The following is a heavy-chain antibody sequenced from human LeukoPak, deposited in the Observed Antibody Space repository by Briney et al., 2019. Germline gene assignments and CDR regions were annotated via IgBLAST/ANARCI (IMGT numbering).Heavy chain of an antibody. V-gene: IGHV3-30*04. J-gene: IGHJ6*03. CDR1: GFTFSSYS. D-gene: IGHD5-12*01. CDR2: ISYDGSNK. Sequence: QPGRSLRLSCAASGFTFSSYSIHWVRQAPGKGLEWVAVISYDGSNKYYADSVKGRFTVSRDNSKNTLYLQMKSLRAEDTAVYYCAKGGGYEAQYYYYYLDVWGKGTTVTISS. CDR3: AKGGGYEAQYYYYYLDV.